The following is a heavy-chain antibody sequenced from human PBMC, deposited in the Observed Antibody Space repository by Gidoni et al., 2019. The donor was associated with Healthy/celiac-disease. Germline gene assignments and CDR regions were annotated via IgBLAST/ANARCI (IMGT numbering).Heavy chain of an antibody. Sequence: QVQLVQSGAEVKKPGASVKVSCKASVYTFTGYYMHWVRQAPGQGLEWMGWINPNSGGTNYAQKFQGRVTMTRDTSISTAYMELSRLRSDDTAVYYCARQGLIRTRGNWFDPWGQGTLVTVSS. CDR2: INPNSGGT. CDR3: ARQGLIRTRGNWFDP. J-gene: IGHJ5*02. CDR1: VYTFTGYY. D-gene: IGHD2-15*01. V-gene: IGHV1-2*02.